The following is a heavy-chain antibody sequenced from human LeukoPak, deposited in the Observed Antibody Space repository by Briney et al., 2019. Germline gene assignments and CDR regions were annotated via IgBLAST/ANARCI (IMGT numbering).Heavy chain of an antibody. CDR2: ISAYNGNT. Sequence: ASVKVSCTASGYTFTSYGISWVRQAPGQGLEWMGWISAYNGNTNYAQKLQGRVTMTTDTSTSTAYMELRSLRSDDTAVYYCARDGGYCSSTSCPYYYGMDVWGQGTTVTVSS. CDR1: GYTFTSYG. D-gene: IGHD2-2*01. V-gene: IGHV1-18*01. CDR3: ARDGGYCSSTSCPYYYGMDV. J-gene: IGHJ6*02.